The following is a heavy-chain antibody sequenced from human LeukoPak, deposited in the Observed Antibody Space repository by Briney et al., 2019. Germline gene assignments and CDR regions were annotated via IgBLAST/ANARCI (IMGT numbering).Heavy chain of an antibody. V-gene: IGHV1-2*02. CDR1: GYTFTGYY. D-gene: IGHD3-22*01. CDR2: INPNSGGT. Sequence: GASVKVSCKASGYTFTGYYIHWVRQAPGQGPEWMGWINPNSGGTDYSQNFQGRVTMTRDTSISTAYMELSRLRSDDTAVYYCARDLTHRRNYDNSGYQIVPAFWGQGTLVTVSS. J-gene: IGHJ4*02. CDR3: ARDLTHRRNYDNSGYQIVPAF.